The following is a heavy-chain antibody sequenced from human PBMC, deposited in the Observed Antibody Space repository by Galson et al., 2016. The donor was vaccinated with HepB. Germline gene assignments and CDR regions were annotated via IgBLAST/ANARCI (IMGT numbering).Heavy chain of an antibody. CDR1: GFSFSDYT. CDR3: ARDIPFSSLDY. CDR2: IGGSGAAT. D-gene: IGHD6-19*01. Sequence: SLRLSCAASGFSFSDYTMNWVRQAPGKGLQWVSAIGGSGAATFYTDSVKGRFTISRDNSKNTLYLQMNSLRAEDTAVYYWARDIPFSSLDYWGQGILVTVSS. J-gene: IGHJ4*02. V-gene: IGHV3-23*01.